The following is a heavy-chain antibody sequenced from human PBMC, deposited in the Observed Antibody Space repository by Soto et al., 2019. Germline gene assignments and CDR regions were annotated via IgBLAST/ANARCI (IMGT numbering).Heavy chain of an antibody. D-gene: IGHD6-6*01. J-gene: IGHJ4*02. Sequence: GGSLRLSCAASGFTFSSYWMSWVRQAPGKGLEWVANIKQDGSEKYYVDSVKGRFTISRDNAKNSLYLQMTSLRAEDPAVYYCARYVRGRIAARPFDYWGQGTLVTVSS. CDR3: ARYVRGRIAARPFDY. V-gene: IGHV3-7*01. CDR1: GFTFSSYW. CDR2: IKQDGSEK.